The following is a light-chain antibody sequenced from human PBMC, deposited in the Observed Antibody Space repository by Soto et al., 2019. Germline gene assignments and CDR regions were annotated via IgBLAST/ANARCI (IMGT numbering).Light chain of an antibody. CDR3: AACDDSLNGRGV. V-gene: IGLV1-44*01. CDR1: SSNIGSNT. Sequence: QSVLTQPPSASGTPGQRVTISCSGSSSNIGSNTISWYQQLPGTAPKLLIYSNNQRPSGVPDRFSGSKSGTSASLAISGLQSEDEADYYCAACDDSLNGRGVFGTGTKLTVL. J-gene: IGLJ1*01. CDR2: SNN.